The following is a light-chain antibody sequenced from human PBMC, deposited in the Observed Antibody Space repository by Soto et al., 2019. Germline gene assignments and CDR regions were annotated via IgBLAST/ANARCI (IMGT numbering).Light chain of an antibody. Sequence: DIQMTQSPSTLSASVGDRVAITCRASQDISKWLAWYQQKPGKPPKLLIYDASGLVSGVPSRFSGSGYGTEFTLTISGLQPEDFATFYCQQYDSFPWTFGPGTNVDIK. V-gene: IGKV1-5*01. CDR2: DAS. J-gene: IGKJ1*01. CDR3: QQYDSFPWT. CDR1: QDISKW.